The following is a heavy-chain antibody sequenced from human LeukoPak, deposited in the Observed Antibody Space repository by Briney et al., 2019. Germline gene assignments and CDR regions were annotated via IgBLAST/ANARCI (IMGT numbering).Heavy chain of an antibody. V-gene: IGHV3-48*04. CDR3: AREILAPGKTHDY. CDR2: ISSSSSTI. CDR1: GFTFSSYS. Sequence: GGSLRLSCAASGFTFSSYSMNWVRQAPGKGLEWVSYISSSSSTIYYADSVKGRFTISRDNAKNTLFLQINSLRAEDTAVYYCAREILAPGKTHDYWGQGTLVTVSS. J-gene: IGHJ4*02.